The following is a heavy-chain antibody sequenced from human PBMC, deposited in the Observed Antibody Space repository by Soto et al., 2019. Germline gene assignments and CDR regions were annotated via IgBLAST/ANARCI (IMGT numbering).Heavy chain of an antibody. CDR3: ARDEDCSGGSCYSAPAMDV. D-gene: IGHD2-15*01. J-gene: IGHJ6*02. V-gene: IGHV4-30-4*01. CDR1: GGSISSGDYY. Sequence: QVQLQESGPGLVKPSQTLSLTCTVSGGSISSGDYYWSWIRQPPGKGLEWIGYIYYSGSTYYNPSLKSRVTISVDTSKNQFSLKLSSVTAADTAVYYCARDEDCSGGSCYSAPAMDVWGQGTTVTVSS. CDR2: IYYSGST.